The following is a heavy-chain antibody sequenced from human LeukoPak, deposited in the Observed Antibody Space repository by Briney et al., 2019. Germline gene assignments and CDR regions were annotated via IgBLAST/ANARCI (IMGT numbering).Heavy chain of an antibody. CDR3: AKDDLGYCSSTSCYAGYFDY. J-gene: IGHJ4*02. CDR2: ISGSGGST. V-gene: IGHV3-23*01. CDR1: GFTFSSYA. D-gene: IGHD2-2*01. Sequence: QPGGSLRLSCAASGFTFSSYAMSWVRQAPGKGLEWVSAISGSGGSTYYADSVKGRFTISRDNSKNTLYLQMNILRAEDTAVYYCAKDDLGYCSSTSCYAGYFDYWGQGTLVTVSS.